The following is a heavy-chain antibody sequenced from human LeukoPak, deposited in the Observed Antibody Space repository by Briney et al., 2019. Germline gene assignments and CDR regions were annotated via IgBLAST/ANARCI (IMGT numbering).Heavy chain of an antibody. V-gene: IGHV1-18*04. Sequence: ASVKVSCTASGYTFTGYYMHWVRQAPGQGLEWMGWISAYNGNTNYAQKLQGRVTMTTDTSTSTAYMELRSLRSDDTAVYYCARGQYFDYWGQGTLVTVSS. CDR2: ISAYNGNT. CDR1: GYTFTGYY. J-gene: IGHJ4*02. CDR3: ARGQYFDY.